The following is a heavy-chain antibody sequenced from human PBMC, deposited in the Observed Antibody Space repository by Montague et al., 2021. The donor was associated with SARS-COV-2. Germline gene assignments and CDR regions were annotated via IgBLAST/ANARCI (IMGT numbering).Heavy chain of an antibody. Sequence: SETLSLTCAVYGGSFSGSYWNWIRQPPGKGLEWIGDINHSGSTNYNPSLKTRVTMSVDTSKNQFSLKLSSVTAADTAVYYCARDYRLGCFDPWGQGTLVIVPS. CDR3: ARDYRLGCFDP. CDR1: GGSFSGSY. V-gene: IGHV4-34*01. CDR2: INHSGST. D-gene: IGHD4-11*01. J-gene: IGHJ5*02.